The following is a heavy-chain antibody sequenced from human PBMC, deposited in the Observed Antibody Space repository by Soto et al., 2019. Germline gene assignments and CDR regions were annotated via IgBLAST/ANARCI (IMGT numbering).Heavy chain of an antibody. Sequence: GGSLRLSCAASGFTVSSNYMSWVRQAPGKGLEWVSVIYSGGSTYYADSVKGRFTISRDNSKNTLYLQMNSLRAEDTAVYYCARDSPVLRYFDWLPRPYYYYYGMDVWGQGTTVTVSS. CDR3: ARDSPVLRYFDWLPRPYYYYYGMDV. CDR2: IYSGGST. V-gene: IGHV3-53*01. D-gene: IGHD3-9*01. J-gene: IGHJ6*02. CDR1: GFTVSSNY.